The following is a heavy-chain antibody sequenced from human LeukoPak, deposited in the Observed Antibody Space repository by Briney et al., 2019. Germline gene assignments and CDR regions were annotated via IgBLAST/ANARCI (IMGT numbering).Heavy chain of an antibody. J-gene: IGHJ4*01. Sequence: PGGSLRLSCAASGFTFSSFVMHWVRQAPGKGLEWVAFIRYDGSNKYYADSVKGRFTISRDNSKNTLYLQMNSLRTEDTAVYYCAKVNGDYIVDPSDYWGHGTLVTVSS. V-gene: IGHV3-30*02. CDR3: AKVNGDYIVDPSDY. CDR2: IRYDGSNK. CDR1: GFTFSSFV. D-gene: IGHD4-17*01.